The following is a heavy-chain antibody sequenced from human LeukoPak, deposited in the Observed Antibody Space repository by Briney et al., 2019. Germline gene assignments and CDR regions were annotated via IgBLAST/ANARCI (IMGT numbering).Heavy chain of an antibody. CDR3: AVEATDNWFDP. J-gene: IGHJ5*02. CDR1: GGSISSSSYY. V-gene: IGHV4-39*01. D-gene: IGHD5-12*01. Sequence: SETLSLTCTVSGGSISSSSYYWGWIRQPPGKGLEWIGSIYYSGSTYYNTSLKSRGTISVDTSKNQFSRKLSSVTAPDTAVYYCAVEATDNWFDPWGQGTLVTVSS. CDR2: IYYSGST.